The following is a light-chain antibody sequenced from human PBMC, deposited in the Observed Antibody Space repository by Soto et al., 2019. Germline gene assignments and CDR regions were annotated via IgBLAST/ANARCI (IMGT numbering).Light chain of an antibody. Sequence: ETVMTQSPATLSLSPGERATLSCRASQSVSSKLVWYQQKPGQAPRFPIYGASTRATGIPARFRGSGSGTEFTLTIDSLQSEDFAVYYCQQYDDWPPAFGGGTKVEIK. CDR3: QQYDDWPPA. V-gene: IGKV3-15*01. CDR2: GAS. CDR1: QSVSSK. J-gene: IGKJ4*01.